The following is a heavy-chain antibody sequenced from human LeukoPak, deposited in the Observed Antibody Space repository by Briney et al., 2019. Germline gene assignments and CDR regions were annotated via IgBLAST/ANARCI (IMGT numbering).Heavy chain of an antibody. D-gene: IGHD2-21*02. J-gene: IGHJ5*01. CDR1: GYTFTDYF. Sequence: GASVKVSCKASGYTFTDYFIHWVRQAPGQGLEWMGWINPNIGDASYALKFQDRVTMTRDRSINTAYMELSRLTSDDTAVYYCARMALDGGDSIGFDSWGQGTLVTVSS. CDR3: ARMALDGGDSIGFDS. CDR2: INPNIGDA. V-gene: IGHV1-2*02.